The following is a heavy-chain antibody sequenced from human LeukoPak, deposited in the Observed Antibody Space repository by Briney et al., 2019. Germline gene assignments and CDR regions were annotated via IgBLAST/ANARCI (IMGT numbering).Heavy chain of an antibody. CDR1: GGTFSSYA. Sequence: SVKVSCKASGGTFSSYAISWVRPAPGQGLEWMGGIIPIFGTANYAQKSQGRVTITTDESTSTAYMELSSLRSEDTAVYYCARDGSSGALDYWGQGTLVTVSS. D-gene: IGHD3-22*01. V-gene: IGHV1-69*05. CDR3: ARDGSSGALDY. J-gene: IGHJ4*02. CDR2: IIPIFGTA.